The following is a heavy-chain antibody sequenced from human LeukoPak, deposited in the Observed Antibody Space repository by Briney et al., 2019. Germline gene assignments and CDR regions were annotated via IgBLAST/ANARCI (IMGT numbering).Heavy chain of an antibody. V-gene: IGHV3-23*01. CDR3: AKDQRYCTNGVCYRPFDY. J-gene: IGHJ4*02. CDR1: GFTFSSYA. D-gene: IGHD2-8*01. CDR2: ISGSGGST. Sequence: GGSLRLSCAASGFTFSSYAMSWVRQAPGKGLEWVSAISGSGGSTYYADSVKGRFTTSRDNSKNTLYLQMNSLRAEDTAVYYCAKDQRYCTNGVCYRPFDYWGQGTLVTVSS.